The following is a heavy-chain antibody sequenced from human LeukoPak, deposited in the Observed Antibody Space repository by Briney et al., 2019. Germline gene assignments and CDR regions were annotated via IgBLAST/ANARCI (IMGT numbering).Heavy chain of an antibody. J-gene: IGHJ6*04. CDR2: IRYDGSYK. D-gene: IGHD6-13*01. CDR3: AKVYGYRSSWSPIDV. CDR1: GFTFSTYG. Sequence: PGGSLRLSCVASGFTFSTYGMHWVRQGPGQGLEWVAFIRYDGSYKDYADSVKGRVTISRDNSKNTLYLQMNSLRGEDTAVYYCAKVYGYRSSWSPIDVWGKGTTVTISS. V-gene: IGHV3-30*02.